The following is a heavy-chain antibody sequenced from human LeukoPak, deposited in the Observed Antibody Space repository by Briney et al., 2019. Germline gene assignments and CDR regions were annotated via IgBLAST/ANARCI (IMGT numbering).Heavy chain of an antibody. V-gene: IGHV3-20*04. Sequence: RPGGSLRLSCAASGFTFDDYGLSWVRQAPGKGLEWVSGINWNGGSTTYADSVKGRFTISRDNGMNSLYLQMNSLRAEDTAFYYRAGGRGLNFVVVPAIFDYWGQGTLVTVSS. CDR2: INWNGGST. CDR3: AGGRGLNFVVVPAIFDY. D-gene: IGHD2-21*02. CDR1: GFTFDDYG. J-gene: IGHJ4*02.